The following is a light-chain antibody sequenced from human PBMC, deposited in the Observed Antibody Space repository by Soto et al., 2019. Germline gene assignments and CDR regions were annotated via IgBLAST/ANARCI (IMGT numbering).Light chain of an antibody. CDR3: QTYDSSLSGSGV. Sequence: QSVLTQPASVSGSPGQSITISCTGTSSDIGGYNYVSWYQQHPGKAPKLMIYDVSNRPSGVSNRFSGSKSGNSASLPITGLQAEYEAEYYCQTYDSSLSGSGVFGTGTKVTVL. CDR2: DVS. V-gene: IGLV2-14*01. J-gene: IGLJ1*01. CDR1: SSDIGGYNY.